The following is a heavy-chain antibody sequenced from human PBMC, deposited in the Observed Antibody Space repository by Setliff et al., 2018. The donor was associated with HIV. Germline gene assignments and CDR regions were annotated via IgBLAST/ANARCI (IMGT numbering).Heavy chain of an antibody. V-gene: IGHV4-39*01. D-gene: IGHD3-10*01. CDR1: GDSMSSDNYF. Sequence: PSETLSLTCTVSGDSMSSDNYFWGWVRQPPGRGLEWIGSCYHSGSTFQNPSLKTRVTISLDRSNNQFSLKLRSVTAADTAVYYCTRHPSRNAYNSGRFDPWGQGTLVTVSS. CDR3: TRHPSRNAYNSGRFDP. CDR2: CYHSGST. J-gene: IGHJ5*02.